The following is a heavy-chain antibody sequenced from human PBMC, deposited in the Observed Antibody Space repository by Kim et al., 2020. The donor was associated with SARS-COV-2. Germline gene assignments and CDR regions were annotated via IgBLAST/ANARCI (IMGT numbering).Heavy chain of an antibody. D-gene: IGHD1-26*01. CDR1: GFTLSSSW. J-gene: IGHJ4*02. V-gene: IGHV3-74*01. CDR2: MNGEGSSP. CDR3: ARGPWGAASL. Sequence: GGSLRLSCTVSGFTLSSSWMHWVRQAPGKGLAWVSRMNGEGSSPTYADPVKGRFTISSDNAKNTLFLQMDSLRVDDTAVYYCARGPWGAASLWGPGTRVT.